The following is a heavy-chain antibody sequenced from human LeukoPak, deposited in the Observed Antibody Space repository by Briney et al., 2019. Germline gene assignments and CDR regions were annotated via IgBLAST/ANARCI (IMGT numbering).Heavy chain of an antibody. CDR1: GYTLTELS. V-gene: IGHV1-24*01. CDR2: FDPEDGET. D-gene: IGHD3-22*01. Sequence: ASVKVSCKVSGYTLTELSMHWVRQAPGKGLEWMGGFDPEDGETIYAQKSQGRVTMTEDTSTDTAYMELSSLRSEDTAVYYCATDIPRPNYYDSSGYYSYYFDYWGQGTLVTVSS. J-gene: IGHJ4*02. CDR3: ATDIPRPNYYDSSGYYSYYFDY.